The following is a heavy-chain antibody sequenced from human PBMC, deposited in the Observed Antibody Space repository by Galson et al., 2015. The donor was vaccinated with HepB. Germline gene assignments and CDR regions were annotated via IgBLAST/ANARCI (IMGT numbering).Heavy chain of an antibody. CDR2: IYPGDSDT. V-gene: IGHV5-51*01. CDR1: GYSFTSYW. CDR3: ARHALPGPYGSGSYCDY. D-gene: IGHD3-10*01. Sequence: QSGAEVTKPGESLKISCRGSGYSFTSYWIGWVRQMPGKGLEWMGIIYPGDSDTRYSPSFQGQVTISADKSISTAYLQWSSLKASDTAMYFCARHALPGPYGSGSYCDYWGQGTLVTVSS. J-gene: IGHJ4*02.